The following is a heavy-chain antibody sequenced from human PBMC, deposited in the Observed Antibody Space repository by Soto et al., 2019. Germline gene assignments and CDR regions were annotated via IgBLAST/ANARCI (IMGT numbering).Heavy chain of an antibody. CDR2: INPNSGGT. J-gene: IGHJ4*02. CDR3: ARVLGRFWSGLVLGY. V-gene: IGHV1-2*02. CDR1: GYTFTGYY. D-gene: IGHD3-3*01. Sequence: GASVKVSCKASGYTFTGYYMHWVRQAPGQGLEWMGWINPNSGGTNYAQKFQGRVTMTRDTSISTAYMELSRLRSDDTAVYYCARVLGRFWSGLVLGYWGQGTLVTVSS.